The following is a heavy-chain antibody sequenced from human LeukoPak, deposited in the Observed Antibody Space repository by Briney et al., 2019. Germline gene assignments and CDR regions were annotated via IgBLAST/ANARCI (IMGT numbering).Heavy chain of an antibody. J-gene: IGHJ4*02. V-gene: IGHV3-9*01. D-gene: IGHD6-19*01. Sequence: PGRSLRLSCAASGFTFDDYAMHWVRQPPGKGLEWVSGISWNDDSRGYADSVKGRFTISRDNAKNSLYLQMNSLRAEDTALYYCAKAGIAVAGYYFDYWGQGTLVTVSS. CDR2: ISWNDDSR. CDR3: AKAGIAVAGYYFDY. CDR1: GFTFDDYA.